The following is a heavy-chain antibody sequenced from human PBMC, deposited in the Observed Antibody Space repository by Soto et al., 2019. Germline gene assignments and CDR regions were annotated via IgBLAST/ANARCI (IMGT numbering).Heavy chain of an antibody. CDR2: FYYSGGA. V-gene: IGHV4-59*01. CDR1: GGSISGYY. CDR3: TRDGDGRMTTNPYYYYGMDC. Sequence: SGTMSLTCPVSGGSISGYYWSWLRQPPGKGLEWIGNFYYSGGAKYNPSVKRRVSISVDTSKNQFSLNLSSVTAADTAVYYCTRDGDGRMTTNPYYYYGMDCWGPGITVTFSS. J-gene: IGHJ6*02. D-gene: IGHD2-21*02.